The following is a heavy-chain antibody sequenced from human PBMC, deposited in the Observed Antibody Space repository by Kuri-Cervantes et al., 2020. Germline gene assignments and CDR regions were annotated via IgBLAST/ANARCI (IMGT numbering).Heavy chain of an antibody. Sequence: GESLKISCAASGFTFSSYSMNWVRQAPGKGLEWVSYISSSSSTIYYADSVKGRFTISRDNAKNSLYLQMNSLRAEDTAVYYCARGGWIQLWDGHAFDIWGQGTMVTVSS. CDR1: GFTFSSYS. V-gene: IGHV3-48*01. CDR2: ISSSSSTI. D-gene: IGHD5-18*01. J-gene: IGHJ3*02. CDR3: ARGGWIQLWDGHAFDI.